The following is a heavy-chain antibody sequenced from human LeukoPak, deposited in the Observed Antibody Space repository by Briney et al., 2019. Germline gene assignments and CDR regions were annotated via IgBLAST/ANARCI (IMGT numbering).Heavy chain of an antibody. J-gene: IGHJ6*02. CDR2: MNPNSGNT. Sequence: GASVKVSCKASGYTFTSYDINWVRQATGQGLEWMGWMNPNSGNTGYAQKFQGRVTMTRDTSISTAYMELSRLRSDDTAVYYCARDLRELSYYYGMDVWGQGTTVTVSS. CDR3: ARDLRELSYYYGMDV. CDR1: GYTFTSYD. D-gene: IGHD1-26*01. V-gene: IGHV1-8*01.